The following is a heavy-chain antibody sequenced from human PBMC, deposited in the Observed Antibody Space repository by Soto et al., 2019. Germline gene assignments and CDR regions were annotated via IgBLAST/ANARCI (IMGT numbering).Heavy chain of an antibody. CDR2: IYYSGST. Sequence: SETLSLTCTVSGGSISSYYWSWIRQPPGKGLEWIGYIYYSGSTNYNPSLKSRVTISVDTSKNQFSLKLSSVTAADTAVYYCARMPGTILGYFDYWGQRTLVTVFS. D-gene: IGHD1-1*01. CDR1: GGSISSYY. J-gene: IGHJ4*02. V-gene: IGHV4-59*01. CDR3: ARMPGTILGYFDY.